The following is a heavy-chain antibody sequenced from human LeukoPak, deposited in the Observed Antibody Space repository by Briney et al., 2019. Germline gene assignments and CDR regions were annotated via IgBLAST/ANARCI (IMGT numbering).Heavy chain of an antibody. J-gene: IGHJ5*02. V-gene: IGHV4-59*12. CDR2: IYYSGST. D-gene: IGHD3-22*01. CDR3: ATLGSYYYDSSGVLRNWFDP. CDR1: GGSISSYY. Sequence: SETLSLTCTVSGGSISSYYWSWIRQPPGKGLEWIGYIYYSGSTNYNPSLKSRVTISVDTSKNQFSLKLSSVTAADTAVYYCATLGSYYYDSSGVLRNWFDPWGQGTLVTVSS.